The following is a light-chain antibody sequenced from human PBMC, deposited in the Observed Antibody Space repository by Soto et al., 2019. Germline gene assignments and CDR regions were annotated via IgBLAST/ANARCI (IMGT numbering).Light chain of an antibody. Sequence: DIQMTQSPSTLSASVGDRVTITCRASQSINNWLAWYQQKPGKAPKLLIYDASTLENGVPSRFSGSGSGTEFTLTISSLQPDDSATYYCQQYSYYRTFGQGTKVDI. J-gene: IGKJ1*01. CDR2: DAS. V-gene: IGKV1-5*01. CDR1: QSINNW. CDR3: QQYSYYRT.